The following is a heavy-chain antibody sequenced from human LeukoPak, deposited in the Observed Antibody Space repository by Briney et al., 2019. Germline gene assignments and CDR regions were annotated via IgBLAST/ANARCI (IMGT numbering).Heavy chain of an antibody. Sequence: NPSETLSLTCAVYGGSFSGYYWSWIRQPPGKGLEWIGEINHSGSTNYNPSLKSRVTISVDTSKNQFSLKLSSVTAADTAVYYCARATQIFGAVIAPWGQGTLVTVSS. D-gene: IGHD3-3*01. J-gene: IGHJ5*02. CDR3: ARATQIFGAVIAP. CDR1: GGSFSGYY. CDR2: INHSGST. V-gene: IGHV4-34*01.